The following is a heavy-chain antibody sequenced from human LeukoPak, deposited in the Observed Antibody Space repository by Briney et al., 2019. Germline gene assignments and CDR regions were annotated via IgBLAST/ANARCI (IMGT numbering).Heavy chain of an antibody. CDR1: GFTFDDYA. D-gene: IGHD6-19*01. CDR2: ITWNGGGT. J-gene: IGHJ4*02. CDR3: ASSSASGWYLDY. Sequence: GGSLRLSCAGSGFTFDDYAMTWVRQPPGKGLEWVSDITWNGGGTGYADSVRGRFTISRDNARNSLYLQMDSLRAEDTALYYCASSSASGWYLDYWGQETLVTVSS. V-gene: IGHV3-20*04.